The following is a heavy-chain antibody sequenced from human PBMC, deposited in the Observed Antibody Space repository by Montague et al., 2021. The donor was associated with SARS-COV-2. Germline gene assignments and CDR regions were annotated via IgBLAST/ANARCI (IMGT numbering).Heavy chain of an antibody. Sequence: SETLSLTCSVSGDSFTYFYWSWIRQSPGTGLEWIGYISSTGSTNYNPSFNIRFTISVDISANQISMKVTSVTAADTAAYYCARKVVLADCFDFWGHGTLVTVSS. CDR1: GDSFTYFY. D-gene: IGHD2-15*01. V-gene: IGHV4-59*01. J-gene: IGHJ4*01. CDR3: ARKVVLADCFDF. CDR2: ISSTGST.